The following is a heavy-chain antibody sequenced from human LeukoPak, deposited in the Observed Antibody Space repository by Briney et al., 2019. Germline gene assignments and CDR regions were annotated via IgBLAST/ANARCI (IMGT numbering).Heavy chain of an antibody. Sequence: SETLSLTCAVSGGSISNTNWWSWVRQPPGQGLEWIGEISLTGLTHYNPSLESRVTVSLDKSKNQLSLKLTSVTAADTAVYYCSRENGAFSPFGYWGQGTLVSVLS. V-gene: IGHV4-4*02. J-gene: IGHJ4*02. D-gene: IGHD2-8*01. CDR3: SRENGAFSPFGY. CDR1: GGSISNTNW. CDR2: ISLTGLT.